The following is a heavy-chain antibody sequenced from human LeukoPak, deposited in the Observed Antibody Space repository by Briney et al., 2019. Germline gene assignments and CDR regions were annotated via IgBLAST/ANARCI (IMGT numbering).Heavy chain of an antibody. Sequence: GGSLRLSCAASGFSFRDFYMSWIRQAPGKGLEWLSHIDTSGTTIYYADSVRGRFAISRDNAKNSLYLQMNSLRAEDTALYYCARVVIDAFDIWGQGTKVTVSS. CDR2: IDTSGTTI. D-gene: IGHD3-22*01. J-gene: IGHJ3*02. CDR3: ARVVIDAFDI. CDR1: GFSFRDFY. V-gene: IGHV3-11*01.